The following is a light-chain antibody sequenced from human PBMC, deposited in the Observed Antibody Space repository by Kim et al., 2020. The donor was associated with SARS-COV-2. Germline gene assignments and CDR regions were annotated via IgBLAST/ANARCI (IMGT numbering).Light chain of an antibody. CDR2: GKN. CDR1: SLRSYY. CDR3: NSRDSNDNVV. J-gene: IGLJ2*01. Sequence: VAVGQTGRLTCQGDSLRSYYATWYQQKPGQAPILVIYGKNNRPSGIPDRFSGASSGNTSPLTITGTQAGDEADYYCNSRDSNDNVVFGGGTQLTVL. V-gene: IGLV3-19*01.